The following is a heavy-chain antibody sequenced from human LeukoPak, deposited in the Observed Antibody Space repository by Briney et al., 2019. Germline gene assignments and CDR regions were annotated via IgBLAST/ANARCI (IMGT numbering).Heavy chain of an antibody. CDR3: ARRNVYSSSWDYFDY. CDR2: IYYSGST. D-gene: IGHD6-13*01. CDR1: GDSIGTYY. V-gene: IGHV4-59*08. J-gene: IGHJ4*02. Sequence: SEILSLTCTVSGDSIGTYYWSWIRQPPGKGLEWIGHIYYSGSTKYNPSLKSRVTISVDTSKNQFSLKLSSVTAADTAVYYCARRNVYSSSWDYFDYWGQGTLVTVSS.